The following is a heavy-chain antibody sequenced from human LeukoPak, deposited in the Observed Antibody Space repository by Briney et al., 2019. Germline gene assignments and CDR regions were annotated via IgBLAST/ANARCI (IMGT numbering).Heavy chain of an antibody. Sequence: GASVKVSCKASGYTFTSYAITWVRQAPGQGLEWMGWISTYIGHTNCAQKLQGRVTMTTDTSTSTAYMELRSLRSDDTAVYYCAREDNLMDFWSGYSDYWGQGTLVTVSS. V-gene: IGHV1-18*01. D-gene: IGHD3-3*01. CDR2: ISTYIGHT. J-gene: IGHJ4*02. CDR1: GYTFTSYA. CDR3: AREDNLMDFWSGYSDY.